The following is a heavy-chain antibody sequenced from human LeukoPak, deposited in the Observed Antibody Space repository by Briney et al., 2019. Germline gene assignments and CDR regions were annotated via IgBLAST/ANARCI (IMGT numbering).Heavy chain of an antibody. J-gene: IGHJ4*02. CDR2: IYSSGNT. V-gene: IGHV4-59*01. Sequence: SETLSLTCAVSGGSITSFYWSWIRQPPGKGLEWMGYIYSSGNTNYNPSLKSRVTISVDTSKNQFSLKLSSVTAADTAVYYCARAPPGEQWLDYWGQGTLVTVSS. D-gene: IGHD6-19*01. CDR1: GGSITSFY. CDR3: ARAPPGEQWLDY.